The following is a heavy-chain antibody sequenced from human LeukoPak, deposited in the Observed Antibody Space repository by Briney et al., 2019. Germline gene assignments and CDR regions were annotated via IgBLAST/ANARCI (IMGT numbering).Heavy chain of an antibody. D-gene: IGHD3-3*01. V-gene: IGHV1-2*06. Sequence: ASVKVSCKASGYTFTGYYMHWVRQAPGQGLEWMGRINPNSGGTNYAQKLQGRVTMTRDTSISTAYMELSRLRSDDTAVYYCARGDSYYDFWSGYYYWGQGTLVTVSS. CDR1: GYTFTGYY. CDR2: INPNSGGT. CDR3: ARGDSYYDFWSGYYY. J-gene: IGHJ4*02.